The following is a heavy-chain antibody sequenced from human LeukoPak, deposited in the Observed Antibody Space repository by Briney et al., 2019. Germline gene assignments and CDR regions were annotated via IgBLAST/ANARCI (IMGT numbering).Heavy chain of an antibody. CDR2: IYYSGST. V-gene: IGHV4-59*01. CDR1: GGSISSYY. CDR3: ARDVGRPGVHWFDP. D-gene: IGHD3-10*01. J-gene: IGHJ5*02. Sequence: SETLSRTCTVSGGSISSYYWSWIRQPPGKGLEWIGYIYYSGSTNYNPSLKSRVTISVDTSKNQFSLKLSSVTAADTAVYYCARDVGRPGVHWFDPWGQGTLVTVSS.